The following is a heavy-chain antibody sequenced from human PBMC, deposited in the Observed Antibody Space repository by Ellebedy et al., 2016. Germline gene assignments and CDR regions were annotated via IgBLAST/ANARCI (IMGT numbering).Heavy chain of an antibody. CDR1: GFTFSSYG. V-gene: IGHV3-48*01. CDR2: ISSSSSTV. J-gene: IGHJ4*02. D-gene: IGHD3-16*02. CDR3: ARQRLRLGELSLLFDL. Sequence: GESLKISCAASGFTFSSYGMNWVRQTPGKGLEWISYISSSSSTVYYADSLEGRFTVSRDNAKNSLYLQVNSLRGEDTAVYYCARQRLRLGELSLLFDLWGQGTLVTVSS.